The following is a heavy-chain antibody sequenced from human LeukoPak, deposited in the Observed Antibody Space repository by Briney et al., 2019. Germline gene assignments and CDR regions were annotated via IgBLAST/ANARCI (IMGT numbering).Heavy chain of an antibody. CDR3: ARSPRITMVRGVQHQLRWFDP. D-gene: IGHD3-10*01. V-gene: IGHV4-34*01. CDR1: GGSFSGYY. CDR2: INHSGST. Sequence: PSETLSLTCAVHGGSFSGYYWSWIRQPPGKGLEWIGEINHSGSTNYNPSLKSRVTISVDTSKNQFSLKLSSVTAADTAVYYCARSPRITMVRGVQHQLRWFDPWGQGTLVTVSS. J-gene: IGHJ5*02.